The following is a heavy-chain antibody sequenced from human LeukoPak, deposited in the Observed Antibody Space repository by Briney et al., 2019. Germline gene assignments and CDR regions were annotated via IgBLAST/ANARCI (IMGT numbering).Heavy chain of an antibody. Sequence: PGGSLRLSCAASGFTVSSNYMSWVRQAPGKGLEWVSVIYSGGSTYYADSVKGRFTISRDNSKNTLYLQMNSLRAEDTAVYYCAGDLRWRYYYYMDVWGKGTTVTISS. CDR2: IYSGGST. J-gene: IGHJ6*03. V-gene: IGHV3-53*01. CDR1: GFTVSSNY. CDR3: AGDLRWRYYYYMDV. D-gene: IGHD1-1*01.